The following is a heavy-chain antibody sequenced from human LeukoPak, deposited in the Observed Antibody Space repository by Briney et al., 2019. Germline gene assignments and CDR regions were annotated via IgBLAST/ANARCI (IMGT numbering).Heavy chain of an antibody. CDR1: GFTFSSSA. CDR2: IAYDGSHK. J-gene: IGHJ6*02. V-gene: IGHV3-30-3*01. Sequence: QPGGSLRLSRAASGFTFSSSAFHWVRQAPGKGLEWVAVIAYDGSHKYSADSVKGRFTVSRDNSKNTVYLQMNSLRTEDTALYYCARDGSGAAADHHYYYGMDVWGQGTTVTVSS. CDR3: ARDGSGAAADHHYYYGMDV. D-gene: IGHD6-25*01.